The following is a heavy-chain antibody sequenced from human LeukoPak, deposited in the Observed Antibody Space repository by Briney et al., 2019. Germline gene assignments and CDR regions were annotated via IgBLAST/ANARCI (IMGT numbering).Heavy chain of an antibody. J-gene: IGHJ3*02. V-gene: IGHV3-30-3*01. CDR1: GFTFSSYA. Sequence: PGGSLRLSCAASGFTFSSYAMHWVRQAPGKGLEWVAVISYDGSNKYYADSVKGRFTISRDNSKNTLYLQMNSLRAEDTAVYYCARDRGVSSSDAFDIWGQGTMVTVSS. D-gene: IGHD6-13*01. CDR3: ARDRGVSSSDAFDI. CDR2: ISYDGSNK.